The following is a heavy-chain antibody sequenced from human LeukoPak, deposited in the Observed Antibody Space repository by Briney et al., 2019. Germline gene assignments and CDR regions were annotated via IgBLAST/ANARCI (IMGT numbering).Heavy chain of an antibody. J-gene: IGHJ4*02. CDR2: IRSKAYGGTT. CDR1: GFTFGDYA. V-gene: IGHV3-49*03. D-gene: IGHD5-12*01. CDR3: TRDPDGYSGYDSDDY. Sequence: GSLRLSCTASGFTFGDYAMSWFRQAPGKGLEWVGFIRSKAYGGTTEYAASVKGRFTISRDDSKSIAYLQMNSLKTEDTAVYYCTRDPDGYSGYDSDDYWGQGTLVTVSS.